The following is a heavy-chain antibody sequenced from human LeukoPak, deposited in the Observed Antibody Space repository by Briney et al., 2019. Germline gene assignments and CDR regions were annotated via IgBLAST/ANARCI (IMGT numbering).Heavy chain of an antibody. CDR3: TRDAPGNTALDY. J-gene: IGHJ4*02. Sequence: GGSLRLSCAASGFTFISYWMHWVRQAPGKGLLRVSRINGYGSSTDFADSVKGRFTISRDNAKNTLYLQMNSLRAEDTAVYYCTRDAPGNTALDYWGQGTLLTVSP. CDR1: GFTFISYW. D-gene: IGHD5-18*01. V-gene: IGHV3-74*01. CDR2: INGYGSST.